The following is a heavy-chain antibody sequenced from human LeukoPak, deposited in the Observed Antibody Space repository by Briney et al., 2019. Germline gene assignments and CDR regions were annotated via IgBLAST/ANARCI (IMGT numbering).Heavy chain of an antibody. CDR1: GFSFSDNH. Sequence: GGSLRLSCAGSGFSFSDNHMSWIRQAPGKGLEWISYISSRGYTMYYADSVKGRFTISRDNAKNSLYLQMNSLRAEDTAVYYCATVLVTAMGQVNYWGQGTLVTVSS. J-gene: IGHJ4*02. CDR2: ISSRGYTM. D-gene: IGHD2-21*02. CDR3: ATVLVTAMGQVNY. V-gene: IGHV3-11*04.